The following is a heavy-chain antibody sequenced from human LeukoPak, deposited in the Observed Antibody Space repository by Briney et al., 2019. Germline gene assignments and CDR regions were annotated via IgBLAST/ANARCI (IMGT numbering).Heavy chain of an antibody. J-gene: IGHJ4*02. CDR1: GYTFTGYY. CDR2: INPNSGGT. CDR3: ARSGHYDFWSGYVPLDY. Sequence: ASVKVSCKASGYTFTGYYMHWVRPAPGQGLEWMGWINPNSGGTNYAQKFQGRVTMTRDTSISTAYMELSRLRSDDTAVYYCARSGHYDFWSGYVPLDYWGQGTLVTVSS. D-gene: IGHD3-3*01. V-gene: IGHV1-2*02.